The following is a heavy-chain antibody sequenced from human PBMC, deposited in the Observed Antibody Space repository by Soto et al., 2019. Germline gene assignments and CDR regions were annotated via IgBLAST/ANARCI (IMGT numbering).Heavy chain of an antibody. CDR1: GGSFSGYY. Sequence: TSETLSLTCAVYGGSFSGYYWSWIRQPPGKGLEWIGEINHSGSTNYNPSLKSRVTISVDTSKNQFSLKLSSVTAADTAVYYCARGHTVVVVAATQSTLDYWGQGTLVTVSS. CDR2: INHSGST. CDR3: ARGHTVVVVAATQSTLDY. V-gene: IGHV4-34*01. D-gene: IGHD2-15*01. J-gene: IGHJ4*02.